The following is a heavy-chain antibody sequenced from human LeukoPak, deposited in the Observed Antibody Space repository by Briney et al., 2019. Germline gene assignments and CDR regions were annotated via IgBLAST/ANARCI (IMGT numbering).Heavy chain of an antibody. J-gene: IGHJ4*02. D-gene: IGHD6-19*01. CDR3: ARSRGAGPGAYFDY. Sequence: PGGSLRLSCAVSGISFADEYMSWIRQAPGQGLEWVSYISNTGSYTNYADSVEGRFTISRDNTENSLYLQMNSLRAEDTAVYYCARSRGAGPGAYFDYWGQGTLVAVSS. CDR1: GISFADEY. CDR2: ISNTGSYT. V-gene: IGHV3-11*03.